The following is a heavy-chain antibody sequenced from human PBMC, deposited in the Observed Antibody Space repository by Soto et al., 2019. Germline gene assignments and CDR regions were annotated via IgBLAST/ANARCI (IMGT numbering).Heavy chain of an antibody. V-gene: IGHV1-69*02. CDR1: GGTFSSYT. J-gene: IGHJ6*02. Sequence: QVQLVQSGAEVKKPGSSVKVSCKASGGTFSSYTISWVRQAPGQGLEWMARIIPILGIANYAQKFQGRVTITADKSTSTAYMELSSLRSEDTAVYYCARFRGSYGMDVCGQGTTVTVSS. D-gene: IGHD3-10*01. CDR3: ARFRGSYGMDV. CDR2: IIPILGIA.